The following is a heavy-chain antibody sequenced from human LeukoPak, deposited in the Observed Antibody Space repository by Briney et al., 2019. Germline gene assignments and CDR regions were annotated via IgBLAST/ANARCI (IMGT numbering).Heavy chain of an antibody. CDR2: INPNSGGT. CDR1: GYTFTGYY. V-gene: IGHV1-2*02. Sequence: ASVKVSCKASGYTFTGYYMHWVRQAPGQGLEWMGWINPNSGGTNYAQKFQGRVTMTRDTSISTAYMELSRLRSDDTAVYYCARVGGDYYYDSSGYDYGGKGTLVTVSS. CDR3: ARVGGDYYYDSSGYDY. J-gene: IGHJ4*02. D-gene: IGHD3-22*01.